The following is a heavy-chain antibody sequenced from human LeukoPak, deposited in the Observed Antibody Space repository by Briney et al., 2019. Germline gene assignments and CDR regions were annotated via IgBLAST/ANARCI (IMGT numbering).Heavy chain of an antibody. V-gene: IGHV3-30*04. D-gene: IGHD5-18*01. Sequence: GGSLRLSCAASGFTFSSYAMHWVRQAPGKGLEWVAVISYDGSNKYYADSVKGRFTISRDNSKNTLYLQMNSLRAEDTAVYYCARARGYSYPPGYFDLWGRGTLVTVSS. CDR1: GFTFSSYA. CDR3: ARARGYSYPPGYFDL. CDR2: ISYDGSNK. J-gene: IGHJ2*01.